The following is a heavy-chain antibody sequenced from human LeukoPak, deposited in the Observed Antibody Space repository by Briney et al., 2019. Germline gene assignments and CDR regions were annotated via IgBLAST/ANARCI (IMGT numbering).Heavy chain of an antibody. CDR1: GFTFSSYE. Sequence: PGGSLRLSCAASGFTFSSYEMNWVRQAPGKGLEWVSYISSSGSTTHYADSVKGRFTISRDNAKNSLYLQMNSLRAEDTAVYYCARASTYDSSGYPYYFDYWGQGTLVTVSS. V-gene: IGHV3-48*03. CDR3: ARASTYDSSGYPYYFDY. D-gene: IGHD3-22*01. CDR2: ISSSGSTT. J-gene: IGHJ4*02.